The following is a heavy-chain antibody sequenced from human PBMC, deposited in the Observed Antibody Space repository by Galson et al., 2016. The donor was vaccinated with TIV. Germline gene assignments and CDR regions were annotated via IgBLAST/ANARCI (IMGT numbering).Heavy chain of an antibody. CDR1: GFMFGDYG. V-gene: IGHV3-49*04. CDR3: SRTYLMEVSIIPKYFDY. J-gene: IGHJ4*02. CDR2: IRNKVYGGTT. D-gene: IGHD3-16*01. Sequence: SLRLSCAGSGFMFGDYGMSWVRQAPGKGLEWVGLIRNKVYGGTTEYAASVKGRFTISRDDSKSIAYLQMDRLKTEETAVYYCSRTYLMEVSIIPKYFDYWGQGTLLTVSS.